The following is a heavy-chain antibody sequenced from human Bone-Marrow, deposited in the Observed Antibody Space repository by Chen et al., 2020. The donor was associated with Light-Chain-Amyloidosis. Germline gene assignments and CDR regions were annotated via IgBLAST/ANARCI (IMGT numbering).Heavy chain of an antibody. Sequence: EVQLLESGGGLVQPGGPLRLSCAASGFSIDTYWLHWVRQAPGKGLVWVSRISGDGSSRSYADSVKGRFTISRDNVKNILYLEMNSLRVEDTATYYCARDLTTVTVWGQGTTVTVSS. V-gene: IGHV3-74*01. CDR2: ISGDGSSR. CDR3: ARDLTTVTV. J-gene: IGHJ6*02. CDR1: GFSIDTYW. D-gene: IGHD4-17*01.